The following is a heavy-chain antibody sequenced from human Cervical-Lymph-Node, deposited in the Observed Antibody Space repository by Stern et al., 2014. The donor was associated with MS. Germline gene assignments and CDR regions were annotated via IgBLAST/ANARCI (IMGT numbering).Heavy chain of an antibody. D-gene: IGHD2-15*01. CDR2: IWFDGNKK. J-gene: IGHJ4*02. V-gene: IGHV3-33*01. CDR1: GFTFSSYG. Sequence: VQLVESGGGVVQPGRSLRLSCAASGFTFSSYGMHWVRQAPGKGLEGFAVIWFDGNKKYSADSVKGRFTISRDNSKNTLFLQMNSLRVEDTAVYYCAREVGHFDHWGQGTLVTVSS. CDR3: AREVGHFDH.